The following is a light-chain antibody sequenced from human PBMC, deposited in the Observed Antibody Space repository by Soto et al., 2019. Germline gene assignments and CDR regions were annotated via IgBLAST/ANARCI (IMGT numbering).Light chain of an antibody. CDR3: QQYSSSPLLT. Sequence: EIVMTQSPATLSVSPGERATLSCRASQSVSSNLAWYRRKPGQAPRLLIFGASTRAPGIPDRFSGSGSGTDFTLSISRLEHEDFAVYYCQQYSSSPLLTFGGGTKVDIK. J-gene: IGKJ4*01. V-gene: IGKV3-20*01. CDR1: QSVSSN. CDR2: GAS.